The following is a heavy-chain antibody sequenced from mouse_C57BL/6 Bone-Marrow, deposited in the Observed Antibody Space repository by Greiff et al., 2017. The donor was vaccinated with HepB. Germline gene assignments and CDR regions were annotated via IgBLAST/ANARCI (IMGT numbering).Heavy chain of an antibody. CDR3: TSRDNYGFAY. J-gene: IGHJ3*01. D-gene: IGHD1-3*01. Sequence: VQLQQSGAELVRPGASVKLSCTASGFNIKDDYMHWVKQRPEQGLEWIGWIDPENGDTEYASKFQGKATITADTSSNTAYLQLSSLTSEDTAVYYCTSRDNYGFAYWGQGTLVTVSA. V-gene: IGHV14-4*01. CDR2: IDPENGDT. CDR1: GFNIKDDY.